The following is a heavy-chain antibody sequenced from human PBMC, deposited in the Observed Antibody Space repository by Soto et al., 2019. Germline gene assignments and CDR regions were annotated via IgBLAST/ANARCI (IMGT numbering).Heavy chain of an antibody. J-gene: IGHJ5*02. CDR2: IYHTGSA. V-gene: IGHV4-30-2*01. CDR1: GGSIISADYS. Sequence: QLQLQESGSGLVKPSQTLSLTCAVSGGSIISADYSWSWIRQPPGKGLEWIGYIYHTGSASYNPSLVIRVSLSMVTSKKPFSLKPASVTAADTAVYFCARVVIAGSDISNRFDPLGHGILVTVSS. D-gene: IGHD3-10*01. CDR3: ARVVIAGSDISNRFDP.